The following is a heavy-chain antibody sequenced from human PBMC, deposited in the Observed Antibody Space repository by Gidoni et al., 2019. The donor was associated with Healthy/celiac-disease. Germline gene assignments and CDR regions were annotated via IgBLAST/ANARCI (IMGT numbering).Heavy chain of an antibody. Sequence: EVQLLESGGGLVQPGGSLRLSCAASGFTFSSYAMSWVRQAPGKGLEWVSAIIGSGGSTYYADSVKCRFTISRDNSNNTLYLQMNSLRAEDTAVYYCAKFYGEHEDYAFDIWGQGTIVTVSS. V-gene: IGHV3-23*01. D-gene: IGHD4-17*01. J-gene: IGHJ3*02. CDR2: IIGSGGST. CDR3: AKFYGEHEDYAFDI. CDR1: GFTFSSYA.